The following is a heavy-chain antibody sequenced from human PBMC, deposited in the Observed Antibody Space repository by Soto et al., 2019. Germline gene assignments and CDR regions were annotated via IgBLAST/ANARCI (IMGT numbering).Heavy chain of an antibody. V-gene: IGHV4-34*01. J-gene: IGHJ5*02. CDR3: AKTMAMVRGVKGWFDP. CDR2: INHSGST. D-gene: IGHD3-10*01. Sequence: SETLSLTCAVYGGSFSGYCWSWIRQPPGKGLEWIGEINHSGSTNYNPSLKSRVTISVDTSKNQFSLKLSSVTAADTAVYYCAKTMAMVRGVKGWFDPWGQGTLVTVS. CDR1: GGSFSGYC.